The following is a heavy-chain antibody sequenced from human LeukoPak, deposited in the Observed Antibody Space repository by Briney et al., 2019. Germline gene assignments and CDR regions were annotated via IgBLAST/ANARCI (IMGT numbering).Heavy chain of an antibody. CDR2: ISAYNGNT. CDR1: RYTFTSYG. CDR3: ARELGYCSGGSCGWFDP. D-gene: IGHD2-15*01. J-gene: IGHJ5*02. V-gene: IGHV1-18*04. Sequence: ASVKVSCKASRYTFTSYGISWVRQAPGPGLEWMGWISAYNGNTNYAQKLQGRVTMTTDTSTSTAYMELRSLRSDDTAVYYCARELGYCSGGSCGWFDPWGQRTLVTVSS.